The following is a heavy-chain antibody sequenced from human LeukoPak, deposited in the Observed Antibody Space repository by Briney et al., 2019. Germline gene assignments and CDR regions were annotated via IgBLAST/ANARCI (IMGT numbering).Heavy chain of an antibody. CDR3: ATGIGYCSGGSCRDYFDY. CDR2: ISSSGSTI. Sequence: GGSLRLSCAASGFTFSSYEMNWVRQAPGKGLEWVSYISSSGSTIYYADSVKGRFTISRDNAKNSLYLQMNSLRAEDTAVYYCATGIGYCSGGSCRDYFDYWGQGTLVTVSS. CDR1: GFTFSSYE. J-gene: IGHJ4*02. V-gene: IGHV3-48*03. D-gene: IGHD2-15*01.